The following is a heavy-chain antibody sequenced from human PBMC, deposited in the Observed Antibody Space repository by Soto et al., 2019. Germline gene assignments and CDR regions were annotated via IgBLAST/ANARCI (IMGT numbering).Heavy chain of an antibody. J-gene: IGHJ6*02. CDR2: IYYSGST. Sequence: SETLSLTCTVSGGSISSSSYYWGWIRQPPGKGLEWIGSIYYSGSTYYNPSLKSRVTISVDTSKNQFSLKLSSVTAADTAVYYCATNYAYYYYYGMDVWGQGTTVTVSS. V-gene: IGHV4-39*01. CDR1: GGSISSSSYY. D-gene: IGHD4-4*01. CDR3: ATNYAYYYYYGMDV.